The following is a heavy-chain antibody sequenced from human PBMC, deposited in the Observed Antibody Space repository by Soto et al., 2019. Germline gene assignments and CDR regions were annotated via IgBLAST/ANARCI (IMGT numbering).Heavy chain of an antibody. V-gene: IGHV1-8*01. J-gene: IGHJ4*02. CDR3: AKVSSSWPSYYFDY. Sequence: ASVKVSCKASGYTFTSYDINWVRQATGQGLEWMGWMNPNSGNTGYAQKFQGRVTMTRNTSISTAYMELSSLRSEDTAVYYCAKVSSSWPSYYFDYWGQGTLVTVSS. CDR2: MNPNSGNT. D-gene: IGHD6-13*01. CDR1: GYTFTSYD.